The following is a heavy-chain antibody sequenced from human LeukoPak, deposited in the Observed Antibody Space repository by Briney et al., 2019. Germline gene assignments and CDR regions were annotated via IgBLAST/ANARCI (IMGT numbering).Heavy chain of an antibody. J-gene: IGHJ4*02. D-gene: IGHD3-10*01. V-gene: IGHV3-30*04. Sequence: GRSLRLSCAASGFTFSSYAMHWVREAPGKGLEGVAVISYDGSNKYYADSVKGRFTISRDNSKNTLYLQMNSLRAEDTAVYYCARVYSHYGSGSYYNGYFDYWGQGTLVTVSS. CDR3: ARVYSHYGSGSYYNGYFDY. CDR2: ISYDGSNK. CDR1: GFTFSSYA.